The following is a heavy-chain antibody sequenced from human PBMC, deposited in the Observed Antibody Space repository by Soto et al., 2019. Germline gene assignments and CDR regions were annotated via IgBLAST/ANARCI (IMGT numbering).Heavy chain of an antibody. V-gene: IGHV4-39*01. J-gene: IGHJ4*02. D-gene: IGHD3-10*01. CDR1: GGSISSSSYY. CDR3: ASLPAWGSGNS. CDR2: SYYSGST. Sequence: QLQLQESGPGLVKPSEPLSLTCTVSGGSISSSSYYWGWLRQPPGKGLEWIGSSYYSGSTYYNPSLKSRVTISVDTSKNQFSLKLTSVTAADTAVYYGASLPAWGSGNSWGQGTLVTVSS.